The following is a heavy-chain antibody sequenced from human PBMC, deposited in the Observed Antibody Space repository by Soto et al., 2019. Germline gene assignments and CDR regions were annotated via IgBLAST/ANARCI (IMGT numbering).Heavy chain of an antibody. J-gene: IGHJ5*02. CDR3: ATSYDSGFDP. Sequence: GAAVKVSCKASGYTFSRYGISWIRQAPGQGLEWMGWISANNGNTDYAQNFQGRVTMTTDTSTSTAYMELRRLTSDDTAIYYCATSYDSGFDPWGQGTLVTVSS. V-gene: IGHV1-18*04. D-gene: IGHD5-12*01. CDR2: ISANNGNT. CDR1: GYTFSRYG.